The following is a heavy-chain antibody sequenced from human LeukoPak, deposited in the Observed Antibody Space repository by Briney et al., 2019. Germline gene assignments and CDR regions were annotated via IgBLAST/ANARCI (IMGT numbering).Heavy chain of an antibody. D-gene: IGHD3-16*01. CDR3: ARDYAVGESFDI. J-gene: IGHJ3*02. Sequence: GGSLRLSCAASGFTFSSYWMHWVRQAPGEGLVWVARITSDGSSTSHADSEKGRFTISRAKAKNTLYLQMNSLRAEDTAVYYCARDYAVGESFDIWGQGTLVTVSS. CDR1: GFTFSSYW. V-gene: IGHV3-74*01. CDR2: ITSDGSST.